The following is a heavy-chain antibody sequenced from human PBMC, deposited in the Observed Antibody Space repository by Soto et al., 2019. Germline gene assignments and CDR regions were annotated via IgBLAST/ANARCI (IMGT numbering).Heavy chain of an antibody. CDR2: IYYSGST. Sequence: SETLSLTCTVSGGSISSYSWSWSRQPPGKGLEWIGYIYYSGSTNYNPSLKSRVTISVDTSKNQFSLKLSSVTAADTAVYYCARERITIVRATYYYYGMDVGGQGTTGTVSS. CDR3: ARERITIVRATYYYYGMDV. CDR1: GGSISSYS. D-gene: IGHD3-10*01. V-gene: IGHV4-59*01. J-gene: IGHJ6*02.